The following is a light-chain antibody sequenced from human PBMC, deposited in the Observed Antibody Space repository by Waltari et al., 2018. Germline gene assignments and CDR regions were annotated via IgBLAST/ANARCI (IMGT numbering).Light chain of an antibody. CDR1: QSVTS. J-gene: IGKJ2*01. V-gene: IGKV3-15*01. CDR2: GAS. Sequence: EIVMTQSPATLSVSPGEGATLSCRASQSVTSLAWYQQKPGQAPRLRIYGASTRATGIPARFSGSGSGTEFTLTISSLQSEDLAVYYCQQYNKGLDTFGQGTKLEIK. CDR3: QQYNKGLDT.